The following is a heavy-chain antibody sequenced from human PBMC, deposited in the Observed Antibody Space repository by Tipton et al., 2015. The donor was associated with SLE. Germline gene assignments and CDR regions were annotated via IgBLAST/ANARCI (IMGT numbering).Heavy chain of an antibody. D-gene: IGHD4/OR15-4a*01. CDR3: VKDFNDYKDF. CDR2: ITWNSADI. J-gene: IGHJ1*01. Sequence: SLRLSCAASGFKFDDYALHWVRQVPGKGLEWVSGITWNSADIGYADSVKGRFTISRDNAKNALYLQINSLKPEDTALYYCVKDFNDYKDFWGQGTLVTVPS. CDR1: GFKFDDYA. V-gene: IGHV3-9*01.